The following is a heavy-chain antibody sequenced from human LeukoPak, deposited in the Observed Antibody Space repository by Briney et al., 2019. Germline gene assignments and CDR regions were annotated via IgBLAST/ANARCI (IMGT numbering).Heavy chain of an antibody. CDR1: GFTFSSYA. D-gene: IGHD3-10*01. Sequence: PGRSLRLSCAASGFTFSSYAMHWVRQAPGKGLEWVAVISYDGSNKYYADSVKGRFTISRDNSKNTLYLQMNSLRAEDTAVYYCARDPKLLWFGELCPDYFDYWGQGTLVTVSS. CDR2: ISYDGSNK. V-gene: IGHV3-30-3*01. J-gene: IGHJ4*02. CDR3: ARDPKLLWFGELCPDYFDY.